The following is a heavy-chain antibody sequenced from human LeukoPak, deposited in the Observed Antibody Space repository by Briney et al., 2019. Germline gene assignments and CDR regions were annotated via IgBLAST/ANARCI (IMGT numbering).Heavy chain of an antibody. V-gene: IGHV1-46*01. J-gene: IGHJ4*02. CDR1: GGTFSSYA. Sequence: ASVKVSCKASGGTFSSYAISWVRQAPGQGLEWMGIIIPSDGSTSYAQKFQGRVTMTRDTSTSTVYMELSSLRSEDTAVYYCARGKVVTMVRGVIITYFDYWGQGTLVTVSS. CDR2: IIPSDGST. D-gene: IGHD3-10*01. CDR3: ARGKVVTMVRGVIITYFDY.